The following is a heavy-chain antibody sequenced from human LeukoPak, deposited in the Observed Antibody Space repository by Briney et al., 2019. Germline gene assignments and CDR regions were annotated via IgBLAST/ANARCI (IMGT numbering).Heavy chain of an antibody. Sequence: GGSLRLSCAASGFTFGTYGMSWVRQAPGKGLEWLSSIISSGGSTYYADSVKGRFTISRDNSKNTLYLQMNSLRAEDTAVYYCAKGSGYTYGLYYFEYWGQGTLITVSS. CDR3: AKGSGYTYGLYYFEY. D-gene: IGHD5-18*01. CDR2: IISSGGST. J-gene: IGHJ4*02. CDR1: GFTFGTYG. V-gene: IGHV3-23*01.